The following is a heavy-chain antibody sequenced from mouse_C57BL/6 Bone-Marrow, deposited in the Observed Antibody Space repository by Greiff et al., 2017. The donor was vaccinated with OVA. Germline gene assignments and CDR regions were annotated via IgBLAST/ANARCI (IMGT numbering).Heavy chain of an antibody. D-gene: IGHD2-1*01. CDR3: TLLWSLYYYAMDY. J-gene: IGHJ4*01. V-gene: IGHV14-4*01. Sequence: VQLQQSGAELVRPGASVKLSCTASGFNIKDDYMHWVKQRPEQGLEWIGWIDPENGDTEYASKFQGKATITADTSSNTAYLQLSSLTSEDTAVYYCTLLWSLYYYAMDYWGQGTSVTVSS. CDR1: GFNIKDDY. CDR2: IDPENGDT.